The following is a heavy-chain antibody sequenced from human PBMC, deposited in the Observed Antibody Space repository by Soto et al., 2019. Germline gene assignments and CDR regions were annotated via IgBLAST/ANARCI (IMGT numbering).Heavy chain of an antibody. CDR1: GFTFSSYE. V-gene: IGHV3-48*03. J-gene: IGHJ4*02. CDR2: ISYSGTIT. CDR3: ASVGRPVRQYGSGEFIDY. D-gene: IGHD3-10*01. Sequence: VQLVESGGGLVQPGGSLRISCAASGFTFSSYEMTWVRQAPGKGLEWFSYISYSGTITHYADSVKGRFNISRDNAKNSLYLQINSLRADDTAVYYCASVGRPVRQYGSGEFIDYWGQGTLVTVSS.